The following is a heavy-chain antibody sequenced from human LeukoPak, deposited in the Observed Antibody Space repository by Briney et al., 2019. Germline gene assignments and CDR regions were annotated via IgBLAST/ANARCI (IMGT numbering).Heavy chain of an antibody. J-gene: IGHJ4*02. CDR1: GFTFSSYG. CDR2: ISYDGSNK. V-gene: IGHV3-30*18. CDR3: AKQLDVATPSFDY. D-gene: IGHD5-12*01. Sequence: GGSLRLSCAASGFTFSSYGMHWVRQAPGKGLEWVAVISYDGSNKYYADSVKGRFTISRDNSKNTLHLQMNSLRAEDTAVYYCAKQLDVATPSFDYWGQGTLVTVSS.